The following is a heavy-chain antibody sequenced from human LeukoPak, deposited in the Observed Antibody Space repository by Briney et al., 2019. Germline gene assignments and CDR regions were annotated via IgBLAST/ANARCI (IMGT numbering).Heavy chain of an antibody. Sequence: PSETLSLTCAVYGGSFSGYYWSWIRQPPGKGLEWIGEINHSGSTNYNPSLKSRVTISVDTSKNQFSLKLSSVTAADAAVYYCARTPIYDFWSGYLWGAFDIWGQGTMVTVSS. V-gene: IGHV4-34*01. CDR2: INHSGST. J-gene: IGHJ3*02. CDR1: GGSFSGYY. CDR3: ARTPIYDFWSGYLWGAFDI. D-gene: IGHD3-3*01.